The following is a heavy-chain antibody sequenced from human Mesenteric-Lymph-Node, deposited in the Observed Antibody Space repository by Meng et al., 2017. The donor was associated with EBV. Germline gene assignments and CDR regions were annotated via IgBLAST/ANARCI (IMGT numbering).Heavy chain of an antibody. D-gene: IGHD3-10*01. CDR1: GGSIISLNW. J-gene: IGHJ5*02. Sequence: GPGPGRVKPSRTLSRPWTVSGGSIISLNWWSWVRQPPGKGREWIGEIYHSGSTNNNPSLRSRVTISVDKSKNQFSLRLSSVTAADTAVYYCAKVDGSGRSNWFDPWGQGTLVTVSS. V-gene: IGHV4-4*02. CDR2: IYHSGST. CDR3: AKVDGSGRSNWFDP.